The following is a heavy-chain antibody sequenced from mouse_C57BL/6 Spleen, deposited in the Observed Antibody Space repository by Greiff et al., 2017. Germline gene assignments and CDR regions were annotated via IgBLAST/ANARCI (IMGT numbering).Heavy chain of an antibody. CDR3: ARGGTTVALDY. CDR2: IDPSDSET. D-gene: IGHD1-1*01. J-gene: IGHJ2*01. V-gene: IGHV1-52*01. CDR1: GYTFTSYW. Sequence: VQLQQPGTELVKPGASVKLSCKASGYTFTSYWMHWVKQRPIQGLEWIGNIDPSDSETQYNQKFKDKATLTVGKSSSAANMQLSSLTAEDSAVYYCARGGTTVALDYWGQGTTLTVSS.